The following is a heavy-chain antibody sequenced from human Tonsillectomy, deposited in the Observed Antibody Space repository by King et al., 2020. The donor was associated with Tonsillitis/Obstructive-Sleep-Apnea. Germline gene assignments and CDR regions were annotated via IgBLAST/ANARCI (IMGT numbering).Heavy chain of an antibody. Sequence: VQLVESGAEVKKPGESLRISCKGSGYSFTSYWISWVRQMPGKGLEWMGRIDPSDSYTNYSPSIQGHVTISADKSISTAYLHWSSLKASDTARYYCVRHQDTAIAPGGSFAYWGQGTLVTVSS. D-gene: IGHD5-18*01. CDR3: VRHQDTAIAPGGSFAY. J-gene: IGHJ4*02. CDR2: IDPSDSYT. V-gene: IGHV5-10-1*03. CDR1: GYSFTSYW.